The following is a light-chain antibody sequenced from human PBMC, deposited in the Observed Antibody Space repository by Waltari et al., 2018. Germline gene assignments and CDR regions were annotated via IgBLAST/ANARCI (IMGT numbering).Light chain of an antibody. CDR3: QNHERLPAT. CDR2: QAS. V-gene: IGKV3-20*01. J-gene: IGKJ1*01. CDR1: QRVGRF. Sequence: VLTQSPGTLSLSPGERATLACRASQRVGRFLAGYQQKPGQAPRLLISQASNRATGIPDRFSGSGSGTDFSLTISRLEPEDFAVYYCQNHERLPATFGQGTKVEI.